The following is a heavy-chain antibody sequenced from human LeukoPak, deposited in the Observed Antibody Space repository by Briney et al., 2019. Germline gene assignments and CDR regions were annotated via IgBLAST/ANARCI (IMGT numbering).Heavy chain of an antibody. CDR1: GDSVSSNSAA. Sequence: PSQTLSLTCVISGDSVSSNSAAWSWIRQSPSRGLEWLGRTYYRSKWCHDYADSVTGRITIDPDTSKNQFSLHLNYVIPDDTAVYYCARGSSMTGTTSFDHWGQGTLVTVSS. CDR3: ARGSSMTGTTSFDH. J-gene: IGHJ4*02. D-gene: IGHD1-1*01. V-gene: IGHV6-1*01. CDR2: TYYRSKWCH.